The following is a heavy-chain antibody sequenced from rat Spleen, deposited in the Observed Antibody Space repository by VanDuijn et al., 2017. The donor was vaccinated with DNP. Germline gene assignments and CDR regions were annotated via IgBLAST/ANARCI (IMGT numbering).Heavy chain of an antibody. Sequence: QVQLKESGPGLVQPSQTLSLACTVSGFSLTNYHVHWVRQPSGKGLEWMGVIWTGGSTEYNSTLKSRLSISRDTSKSQVFLKVNSLQTEDTATYYCATTEYWGQGVMVTVSS. J-gene: IGHJ2*01. V-gene: IGHV2-43*01. CDR3: ATTEY. CDR1: GFSLTNYH. CDR2: IWTGGST.